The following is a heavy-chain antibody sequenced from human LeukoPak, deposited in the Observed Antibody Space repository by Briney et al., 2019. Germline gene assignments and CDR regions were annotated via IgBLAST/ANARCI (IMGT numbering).Heavy chain of an antibody. V-gene: IGHV4-4*07. J-gene: IGHJ6*03. CDR3: ARDSSSWYDYYYYMDV. D-gene: IGHD6-13*01. CDR2: IYTSGNT. CDR1: GGSISSYY. Sequence: SETLSLTCTVSGGSISSYYWSWIRQPAGKGLEWIGRIYTSGNTNYNPSLKSRVTISVDTSKNQFSLKLSSVTAADTAVYYCARDSSSWYDYYYYMDVWGKGTTVTISS.